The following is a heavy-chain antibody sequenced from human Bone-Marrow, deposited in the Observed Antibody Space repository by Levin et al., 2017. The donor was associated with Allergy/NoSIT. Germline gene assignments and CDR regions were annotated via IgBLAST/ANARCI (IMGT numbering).Heavy chain of an antibody. CDR3: ATGGGWGLVAYFDF. J-gene: IGHJ4*02. CDR2: INPSSGSA. CDR1: GVTFSSNN. D-gene: IGHD2-21*02. Sequence: ASVKVSCKASGVTFSSNNIHWIRQAPGQGLEWMGIINPSSGSATYAQKFRGRVSMTRATSTSSVFMELSSLKSEDAAVYYCATGGGWGLVAYFDFWGQGTLVTVSS. V-gene: IGHV1-46*01.